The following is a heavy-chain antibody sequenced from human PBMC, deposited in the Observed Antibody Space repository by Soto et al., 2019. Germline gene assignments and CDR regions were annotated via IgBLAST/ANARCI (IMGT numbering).Heavy chain of an antibody. CDR3: ARRRSITMIIHGPSGAFDI. V-gene: IGHV4-31*03. J-gene: IGHJ3*02. CDR1: GGSISSGVYY. CDR2: IYYSGST. Sequence: SETLSLTCTVSGGSISSGVYYWSWIRQHPGKGLEWIGYIYYSGSTYYNPSLKSRVTISVDTSKNQFSLKLSSVTAADTAVYYCARRRSITMIIHGPSGAFDIWGQGTMVTVSS. D-gene: IGHD3-22*01.